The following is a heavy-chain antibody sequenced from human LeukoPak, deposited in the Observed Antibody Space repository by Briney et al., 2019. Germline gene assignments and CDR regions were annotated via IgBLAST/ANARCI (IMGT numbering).Heavy chain of an antibody. Sequence: SETLSLTCTVSGGSISSSNWWSWVRQPPGKGLEWIGEIYHSGSTNYNPSLKSRVTISVDKSKNQFSLKLSSVTAADTAVYYCATRLAAARFDYWGQGTLVTVSS. CDR2: IYHSGST. V-gene: IGHV4-4*02. CDR1: GGSISSSNW. D-gene: IGHD6-13*01. CDR3: ATRLAAARFDY. J-gene: IGHJ4*02.